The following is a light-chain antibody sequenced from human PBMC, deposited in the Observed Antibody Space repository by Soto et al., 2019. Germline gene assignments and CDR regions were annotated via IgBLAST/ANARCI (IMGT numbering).Light chain of an antibody. Sequence: EIVMTQSPATLSVSPGERATLSCRASQSVGSSLAWYQQKPGQAPRLLIYGASTRATGIPVRFSGSGSGTEFTLTISSLQSEDFAVYYCQQYCMAPLTFGQGTKVEVK. CDR3: QQYCMAPLT. CDR1: QSVGSS. CDR2: GAS. J-gene: IGKJ1*01. V-gene: IGKV3-15*01.